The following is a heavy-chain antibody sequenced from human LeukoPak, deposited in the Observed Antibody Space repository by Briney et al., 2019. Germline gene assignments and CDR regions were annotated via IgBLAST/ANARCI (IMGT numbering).Heavy chain of an antibody. D-gene: IGHD5-24*01. CDR3: ARDTSSGANLQFDY. J-gene: IGHJ4*02. V-gene: IGHV3-48*03. CDR1: GFTFSSYE. Sequence: PGGSLRLSCAASGFTFSSYEMNWVRQAPGKGLEWVSYISSSGSTIYYADSVKGRFTISRDSAKNSLYLQMNSLRAEDTAVYYCARDTSSGANLQFDYWGQGTLVTVSS. CDR2: ISSSGSTI.